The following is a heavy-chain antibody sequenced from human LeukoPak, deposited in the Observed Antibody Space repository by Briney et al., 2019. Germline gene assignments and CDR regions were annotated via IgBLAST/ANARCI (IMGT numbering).Heavy chain of an antibody. D-gene: IGHD3-10*01. CDR2: IYSGGRT. Sequence: GGSLRLSCAASGFTVSSNYMNWVRQAPGKGLEWVSVIYSGGRTYYADSVRCRFTISRDNSKNTLYLQMNSLRAEDTAVYYCARDDGSGRYFDYWGQGTLVTVSS. CDR1: GFTVSSNY. J-gene: IGHJ4*02. CDR3: ARDDGSGRYFDY. V-gene: IGHV3-53*01.